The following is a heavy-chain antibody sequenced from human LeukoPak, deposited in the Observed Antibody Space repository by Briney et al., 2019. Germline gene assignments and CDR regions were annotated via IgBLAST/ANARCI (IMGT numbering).Heavy chain of an antibody. D-gene: IGHD3-10*01. J-gene: IGHJ4*02. Sequence: NSSETLSLTCTVSGGSISSSSYYWTWIRQSPGKGLEWIGSWYNNGTSYYNPSLQSRVNISLDTSKNQFSLKLSSVTAADTAVYYCARFGGFGELPKPFDYWGQGTLVTVSS. V-gene: IGHV4-39*07. CDR1: GGSISSSSYY. CDR3: ARFGGFGELPKPFDY. CDR2: WYNNGTS.